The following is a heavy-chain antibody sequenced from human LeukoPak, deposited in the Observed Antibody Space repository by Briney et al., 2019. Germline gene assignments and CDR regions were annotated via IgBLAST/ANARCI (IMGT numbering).Heavy chain of an antibody. CDR1: GFTVSSNY. D-gene: IGHD2-15*01. CDR3: SKDRWGSGGSGGGDY. CDR2: IYSGDNT. Sequence: GGSLRLSCAASGFTVSSNYMSWVRQAPGKGLEWVSVIYSGDNTYYADSVKGRFTISRDNSKNTLYLQMNSLRVEDTAVYYCSKDRWGSGGSGGGDYWGQGTLVTVSS. J-gene: IGHJ4*02. V-gene: IGHV3-53*01.